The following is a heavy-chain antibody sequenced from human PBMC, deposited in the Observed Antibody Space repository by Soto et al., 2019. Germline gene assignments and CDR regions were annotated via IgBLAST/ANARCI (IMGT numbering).Heavy chain of an antibody. D-gene: IGHD3-10*01. CDR1: GGSFSGYY. V-gene: IGHV4-34*01. CDR3: ARGSPKRSYYYGSGRVDP. Sequence: PSETLSLTCAVYGGSFSGYYWSWIRQPPGKGLEWIGEINHSGSTNYNPSLKSRVTISVDTSKNQFSLKLSSVTAADTAVYYCARGSPKRSYYYGSGRVDPRGQGTLVTVSS. CDR2: INHSGST. J-gene: IGHJ5*02.